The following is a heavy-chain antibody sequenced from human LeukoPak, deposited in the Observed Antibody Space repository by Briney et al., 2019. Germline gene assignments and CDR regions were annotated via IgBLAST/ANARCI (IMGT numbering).Heavy chain of an antibody. Sequence: PGGSLRLSCAASGFTFSSYAMSWVRQAPGKGLEWVSGISGSGGRTYYADSVKGRFTISRDNSNNTLYLQMSSLRAEDTAVYYCARVYGDSRGYFDYWGQGTLVTVSS. CDR2: ISGSGGRT. D-gene: IGHD4-17*01. V-gene: IGHV3-23*01. CDR3: ARVYGDSRGYFDY. CDR1: GFTFSSYA. J-gene: IGHJ4*02.